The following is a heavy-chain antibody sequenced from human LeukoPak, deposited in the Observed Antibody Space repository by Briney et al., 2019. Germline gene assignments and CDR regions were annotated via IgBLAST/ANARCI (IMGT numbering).Heavy chain of an antibody. CDR1: GFTFSSYA. J-gene: IGHJ4*02. V-gene: IGHV3-30-3*01. CDR2: ISYDGSNK. D-gene: IGHD6-19*01. CDR3: ATDYVSDRYLGGDSRGLYWGAEVLSFLESDY. Sequence: GGSLRLSCAASGFTFSSYAMHWVRQAPGKGLEWVAVISYDGSNKYYADSVKGRFTISRDNSKNTLYLQMNSLRAEDRAVYYCATDYVSDRYLGGDSRGLYWGAEVLSFLESDYWGQGTLVTVSS.